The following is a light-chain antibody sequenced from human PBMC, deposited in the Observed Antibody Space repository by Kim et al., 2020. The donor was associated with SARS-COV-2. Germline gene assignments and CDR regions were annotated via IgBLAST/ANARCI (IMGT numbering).Light chain of an antibody. CDR3: QQYNNWPPPLT. CDR2: GAS. J-gene: IGKJ4*01. V-gene: IGKV3-15*01. Sequence: EIVMTQSPATLSVSPGERATISCRASQSVSSNLAWYQQKPGQAPRLLIYGASTRATGIPARFSGSGSGTEFTLTISSLQSEDFAVYYCQQYNNWPPPLTFGGGTKVDIK. CDR1: QSVSSN.